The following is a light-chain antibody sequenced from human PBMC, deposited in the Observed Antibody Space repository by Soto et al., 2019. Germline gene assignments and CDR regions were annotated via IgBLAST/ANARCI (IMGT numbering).Light chain of an antibody. CDR3: QLYGYSPPTWT. J-gene: IGKJ1*01. CDR2: DTS. Sequence: EIVLTQSPGTLSLSPGERATLSCRASQSFSSNYLAWYQQKPGQAPRLLIYDTSSRATDIPDRFSGSGPGTDFTLTISRLEPEDFAVYYCQLYGYSPPTWTFGQGTKVDIK. CDR1: QSFSSNY. V-gene: IGKV3-20*01.